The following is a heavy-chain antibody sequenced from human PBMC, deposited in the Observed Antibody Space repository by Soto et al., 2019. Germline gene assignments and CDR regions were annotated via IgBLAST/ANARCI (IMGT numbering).Heavy chain of an antibody. Sequence: SETLSLTCTVSGGSISSDDYYWSWIRQPPGKGLEWIGFMSYSGSTSYNASLKSRVTISVDTSKNQFSLNLNFVTAADTAVYYCARAYYDTNGYSLDPWGQGTLVTVSS. CDR1: GGSISSDDYY. D-gene: IGHD3-22*01. J-gene: IGHJ5*02. CDR3: ARAYYDTNGYSLDP. CDR2: MSYSGST. V-gene: IGHV4-30-4*01.